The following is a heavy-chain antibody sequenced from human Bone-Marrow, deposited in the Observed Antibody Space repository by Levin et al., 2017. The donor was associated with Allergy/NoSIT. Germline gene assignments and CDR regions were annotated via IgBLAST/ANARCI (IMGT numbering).Heavy chain of an antibody. CDR3: ARNTGAYYTPSNWFDP. CDR2: MYYTGTT. V-gene: IGHV4-30-4*01. CDR1: GASITSGDFY. D-gene: IGHD2-21*01. Sequence: LRLSCSVSGASITSGDFYWSWIRQPPGTGLEWIGHMYYTGTTYYNPSLKSRVTLSVDTSRNKFSLRLSFVTAADTAVYYCARNTGAYYTPSNWFDPWGQGTPVTVSS. J-gene: IGHJ5*02.